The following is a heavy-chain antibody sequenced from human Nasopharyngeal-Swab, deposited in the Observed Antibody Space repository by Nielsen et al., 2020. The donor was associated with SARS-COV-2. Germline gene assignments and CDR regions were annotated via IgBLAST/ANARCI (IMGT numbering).Heavy chain of an antibody. J-gene: IGHJ4*02. CDR3: ARVGADYYGSGSYYFDY. CDR2: IYYSGST. Sequence: SETLSLTCTVSGGSISSYYWSWTRQPPGKGLEWIGYIYYSGSTNYNPSLKSRVTISVDTSKNQFSLKLSSVTAADTAVYYCARVGADYYGSGSYYFDYWGQGTLVTVSS. CDR1: GGSISSYY. V-gene: IGHV4-59*01. D-gene: IGHD3-10*01.